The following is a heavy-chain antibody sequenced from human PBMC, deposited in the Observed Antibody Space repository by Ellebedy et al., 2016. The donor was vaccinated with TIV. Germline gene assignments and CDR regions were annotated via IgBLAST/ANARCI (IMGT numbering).Heavy chain of an antibody. D-gene: IGHD3-10*01. CDR2: IYHSGST. CDR1: GHSIRNGYY. V-gene: IGHV4-38-2*02. J-gene: IGHJ4*02. Sequence: MPSETLSLTCTVSGHSIRNGYYWGWIRQPPGKGLEWIGSIYHSGSTYYNPSLKSRVTISVDTSKNQFSLNLSSVTAADTAVYYCARRLSGIYPFDYWGRGTLVTVSS. CDR3: ARRLSGIYPFDY.